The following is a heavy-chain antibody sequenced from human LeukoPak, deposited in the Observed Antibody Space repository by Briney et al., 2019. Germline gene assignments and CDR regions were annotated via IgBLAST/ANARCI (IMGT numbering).Heavy chain of an antibody. CDR3: ARVPGYSSGGAFDI. V-gene: IGHV3-48*01. D-gene: IGHD6-19*01. CDR1: GFTFSGHS. J-gene: IGHJ3*02. CDR2: ISSSRTTI. Sequence: PGGSLRLSCAASGFTFSGHSMNWVRLAPGKGLEWVSYISSSRTTIYYADSVKGRFTISRDNARNSLYLEMKSLRAEDTAVYYCARVPGYSSGGAFDIWGQGTMVTVSS.